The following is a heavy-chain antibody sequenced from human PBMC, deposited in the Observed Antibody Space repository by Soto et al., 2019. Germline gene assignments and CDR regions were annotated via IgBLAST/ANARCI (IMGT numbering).Heavy chain of an antibody. CDR2: ISGSGGST. V-gene: IGHV3-23*01. D-gene: IGHD5-12*01. CDR1: GFTFSRYA. CDR3: AKDSEYSGYKNSY. Sequence: GGSLRRSCAASGFTFSRYAMSWVRQAPGKGLEWVSAISGSGGSTYYADSVKGRFTISRDNSKNTLYLQMNSLRAEDTAVYYCAKDSEYSGYKNSYWGQGTLVTVS. J-gene: IGHJ4*02.